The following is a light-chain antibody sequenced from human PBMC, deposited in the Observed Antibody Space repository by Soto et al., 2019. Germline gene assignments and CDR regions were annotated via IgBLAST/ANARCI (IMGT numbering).Light chain of an antibody. CDR3: QQYVTSPLT. V-gene: IGKV3-20*01. Sequence: EIVLTQSPGTLSLSPGERATLSCRASQSVSSGYLAWYQQKPGQAPRLLIHGASSRATGIPDRFSGSGSGTDFTLTISGLEPEDFAVYYCQQYVTSPLTFGGGTKVEIK. CDR1: QSVSSGY. J-gene: IGKJ4*01. CDR2: GAS.